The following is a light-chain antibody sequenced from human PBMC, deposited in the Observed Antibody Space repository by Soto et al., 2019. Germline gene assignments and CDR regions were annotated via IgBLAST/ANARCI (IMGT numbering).Light chain of an antibody. CDR3: QQRSDWLPIT. CDR1: QSVSSTY. J-gene: IGKJ5*01. CDR2: GAS. V-gene: IGKV3D-20*02. Sequence: EIVLTQSPATLSLSPGERATLSCRASQSVSSTYVAWYQQKSGQAPRLLIYGASSRATGIPDRFSGSGSGTDFTLTISSLEPEDFAVYYCQQRSDWLPITFGQGTRLEIK.